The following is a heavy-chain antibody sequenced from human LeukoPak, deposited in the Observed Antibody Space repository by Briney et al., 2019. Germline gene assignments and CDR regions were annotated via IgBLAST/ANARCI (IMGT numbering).Heavy chain of an antibody. CDR3: LVWKHVFDR. CDR2: MSYDGSKE. V-gene: IGHV3-30*03. Sequence: PGGSLRLSCAASGFTFSSYGMHWVRQAPGKGLEWVAVMSYDGSKEYCADSVKGRFTISRDNSKNTLYLQMNSLRVEDTAVYYCLVWKHVFDRWGQGTLVTVSS. D-gene: IGHD5/OR15-5a*01. CDR1: GFTFSSYG. J-gene: IGHJ5*02.